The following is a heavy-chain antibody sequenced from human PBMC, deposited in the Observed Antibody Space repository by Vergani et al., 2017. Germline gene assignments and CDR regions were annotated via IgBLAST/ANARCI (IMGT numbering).Heavy chain of an antibody. CDR2: ISGSGGST. CDR3: SKDPVTEVVRGVIQLYSDY. CDR1: GFTFSSYA. J-gene: IGHJ4*02. Sequence: EVQLLESGGGLVQPGGSLRLSCAASGFTFSSYAMSWVRQAPGKGLEWVSAISGSGGSTYYADSVKGRFTISRDNSKNTLYLQMNSLRAEDTAVYYCSKDPVTEVVRGVIQLYSDYWGQGTLVTVSS. D-gene: IGHD3-10*01. V-gene: IGHV3-23*01.